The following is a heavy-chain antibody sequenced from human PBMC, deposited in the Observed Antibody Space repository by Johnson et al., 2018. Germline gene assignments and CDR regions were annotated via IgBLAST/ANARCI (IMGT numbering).Heavy chain of an antibody. Sequence: VQLVQSGAEVTKPGESLKISCKGSGYSFTSYWIGWVRQMPGKGLEWMGIIYPGDSDTRYSPSFHGQVTLSADKSISTASLQWSSLKASDTALYYCATEMAGYFGYYYMDVWGKGTPITVSS. CDR1: GYSFTSYW. V-gene: IGHV5-51*01. J-gene: IGHJ6*03. CDR2: IYPGDSDT. D-gene: IGHD5-24*01. CDR3: ATEMAGYFGYYYMDV.